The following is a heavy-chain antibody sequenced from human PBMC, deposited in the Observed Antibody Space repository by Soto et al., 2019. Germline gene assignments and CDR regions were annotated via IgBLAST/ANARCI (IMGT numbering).Heavy chain of an antibody. V-gene: IGHV3-21*01. Sequence: EVQLVESGGGLDKPGGSLRLSCAASGFFFSSYTMNWVRQAPGKGLEWVSSIDSLGTSTYYADSLKGRCTISRDNAKKSLYLHIDSLRAEDTAVYYCARVLSGYARTSQRGSDIWGQGTTVTVSS. J-gene: IGHJ6*02. CDR2: IDSLGTST. CDR3: ARVLSGYARTSQRGSDI. CDR1: GFFFSSYT. D-gene: IGHD3-22*01.